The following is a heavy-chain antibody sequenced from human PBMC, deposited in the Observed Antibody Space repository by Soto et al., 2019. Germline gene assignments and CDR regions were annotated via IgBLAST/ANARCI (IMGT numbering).Heavy chain of an antibody. CDR1: GGSISSGDYY. V-gene: IGHV4-30-4*01. CDR3: ARDRITMIVTAPYYGMDV. D-gene: IGHD3-22*01. J-gene: IGHJ6*02. Sequence: SETLSLTCTVSGGSISSGDYYWSWIRQPPGKGLEWIGYIYYSGSTYYNPSLKSRVTISVDTSKNQFSLKLSSVTAADTAVYYCARDRITMIVTAPYYGMDVWGQGTTVTVSS. CDR2: IYYSGST.